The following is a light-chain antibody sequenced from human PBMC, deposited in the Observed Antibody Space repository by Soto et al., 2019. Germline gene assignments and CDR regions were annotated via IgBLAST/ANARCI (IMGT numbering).Light chain of an antibody. V-gene: IGKV1-39*01. CDR2: SAS. Sequence: DIQMTQSPSSLSASVGDRVTITCRASQSIAKSLNWYQQKPGKAPKLLIHSASTLQSGVPSRFSGGGTGTDFTLTIDSLQPEDFAVYYCQQYGEWPPSYTFGQGTKLEIK. CDR1: QSIAKS. CDR3: QQYGEWPPSYT. J-gene: IGKJ2*01.